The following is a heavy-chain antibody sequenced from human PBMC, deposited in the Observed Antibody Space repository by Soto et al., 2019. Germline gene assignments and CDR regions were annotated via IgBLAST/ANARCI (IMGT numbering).Heavy chain of an antibody. D-gene: IGHD3-10*01. CDR2: VKSKTDGGTT. CDR1: GFTFSNAW. CDR3: TTDVYGSGSFFFRDWFDP. J-gene: IGHJ5*02. V-gene: IGHV3-15*07. Sequence: EVQLVESGGGLVKPGGSLRLSCAASGFTFSNAWMNWVRQAPGKGLEWVGRVKSKTDGGTTDYAAPVKGRFTISRDELKNTLYLQMNSLKTEDTAVYYCTTDVYGSGSFFFRDWFDPWGQGTLVTVSS.